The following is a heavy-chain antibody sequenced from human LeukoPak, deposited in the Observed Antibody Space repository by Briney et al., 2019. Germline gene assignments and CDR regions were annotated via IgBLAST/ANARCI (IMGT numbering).Heavy chain of an antibody. CDR1: GGSFCGYY. D-gene: IGHD3-16*01. CDR3: ASSLWGVLRDYVMDV. CDR2: INHSGST. Sequence: SETLSLTCAVYGGSFCGYYWSWIRQPPGRGLGWVGEINHSGSTNYNPSLKSQVTISVDTSKTQFSLKLSSVTAADTAVYYCASSLWGVLRDYVMDVWGQGTTVTVSS. V-gene: IGHV4-34*01. J-gene: IGHJ6*02.